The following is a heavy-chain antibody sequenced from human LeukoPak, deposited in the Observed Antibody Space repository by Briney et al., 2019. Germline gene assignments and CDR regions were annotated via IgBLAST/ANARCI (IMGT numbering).Heavy chain of an antibody. J-gene: IGHJ4*02. CDR1: GYTFTSHA. Sequence: ASVKVSCKASGYTFTSHAMHWVRQAPGQRLEWMGWINAGNGNTKYSQKFQGRVTITRDTSASTAYMELSSLRSEDTAVYYCARGRYSGYVRRAGSRACPDYWGQGTLVTVSS. V-gene: IGHV1-3*01. CDR2: INAGNGNT. CDR3: ARGRYSGYVRRAGSRACPDY. D-gene: IGHD5-12*01.